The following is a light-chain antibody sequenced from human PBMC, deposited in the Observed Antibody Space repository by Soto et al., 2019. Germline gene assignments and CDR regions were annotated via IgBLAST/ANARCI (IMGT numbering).Light chain of an antibody. Sequence: EIVLTQSPGTLSLSPGDRATLSCRARQTVSNNYLAWCQQKPGQAPRVIMYGASRRATGIPDRFSGGGSGTDFTLTISSLQSEDFAVYYCQQYNNWPLLTFGGGTKVDNK. CDR1: QTVSNNY. CDR2: GAS. CDR3: QQYNNWPLLT. J-gene: IGKJ4*01. V-gene: IGKV3-20*01.